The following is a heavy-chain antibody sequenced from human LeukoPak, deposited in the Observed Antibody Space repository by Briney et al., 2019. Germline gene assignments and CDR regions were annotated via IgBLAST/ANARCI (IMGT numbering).Heavy chain of an antibody. J-gene: IGHJ4*02. D-gene: IGHD2-2*01. CDR1: GFTVSSNY. V-gene: IGHV3-66*02. CDR3: ARGEVGLAY. CDR2: IYSGGRT. Sequence: GGSLRLSCAASGFTVSSNYMSWVRQAPGKGLEWVSVIYSGGRTYYADSVKGLFTISRDNSKNALYLQMNSMRADDTAVYYCARGEVGLAYWGEGSLVTVSS.